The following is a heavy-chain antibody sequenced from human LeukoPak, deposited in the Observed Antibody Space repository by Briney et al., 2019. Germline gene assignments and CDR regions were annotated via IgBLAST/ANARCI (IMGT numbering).Heavy chain of an antibody. CDR1: GYTFTGYY. J-gene: IGHJ4*02. Sequence: ASVKVSCKASGYTFTGYYMHWVRQAPGQGLEWMGWINPNSGGTNYAQKFQGRVTMTRDTSISTAYMELSRLRSDDTAVYYCARDPLNSGSYFPVYWGQGTLVTVSS. CDR3: ARDPLNSGSYFPVY. V-gene: IGHV1-2*02. D-gene: IGHD1-26*01. CDR2: INPNSGGT.